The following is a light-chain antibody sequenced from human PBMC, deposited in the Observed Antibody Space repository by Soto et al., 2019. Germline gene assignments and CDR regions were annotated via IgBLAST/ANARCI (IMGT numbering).Light chain of an antibody. CDR2: KAS. CDR1: QTISSW. Sequence: EIQITQSPSTLSVYVGYRVTITCWSSQTISSWLAWYQQKPGKAPKLLIYKASTLKSGVPSRFSGSGSGTEFTLTISSLQPDDFATYYCQHYNSYSAAFGQGTKV. J-gene: IGKJ1*01. CDR3: QHYNSYSAA. V-gene: IGKV1-5*03.